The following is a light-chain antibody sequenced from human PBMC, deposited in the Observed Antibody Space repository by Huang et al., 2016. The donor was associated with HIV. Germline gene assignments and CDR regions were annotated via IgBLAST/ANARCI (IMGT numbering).Light chain of an antibody. Sequence: EIVMTQSPATLSVSPGERATLSCRASQSVRSNLAWYQQKPGQAPRRLIYGASTRANGIPARFSGSGSGTEFTLTISSLQSEDFAVYYCQQYNNWPRTFGQVTKVEIK. CDR1: QSVRSN. V-gene: IGKV3-15*01. CDR2: GAS. J-gene: IGKJ1*01. CDR3: QQYNNWPRT.